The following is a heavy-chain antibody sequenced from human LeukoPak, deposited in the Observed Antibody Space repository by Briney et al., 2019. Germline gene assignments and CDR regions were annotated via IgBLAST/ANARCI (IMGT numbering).Heavy chain of an antibody. J-gene: IGHJ5*02. CDR1: GFTFSSYG. CDR2: ISYDGSNK. CDR3: AKTGHYYDSSGLADNWFDP. Sequence: PGGSLRLSCAASGFTFSSYGMHWVRQAPGKRLEWVAVISYDGSNKYYADSVKGRFTISRDNSKNTLYLQMNSLRAEDTAVYYCAKTGHYYDSSGLADNWFDPWGQGTLVTVSS. D-gene: IGHD3-22*01. V-gene: IGHV3-30*18.